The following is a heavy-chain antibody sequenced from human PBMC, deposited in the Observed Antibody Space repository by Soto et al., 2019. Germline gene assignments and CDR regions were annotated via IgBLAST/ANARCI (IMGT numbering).Heavy chain of an antibody. Sequence: QITLKESGPTLVKPTQTLTLTCTFSGFSLSTSGVGVAWIRQPPGKALEWLALIYWDDDKRYRPSLETRLTITKDNSKNQVVLTMTNVDSVDTATYYCAYLPCSGGSCYWFSYSGMDVWVQGTTVIVSS. CDR3: AYLPCSGGSCYWFSYSGMDV. CDR2: IYWDDDK. J-gene: IGHJ6*02. CDR1: GFSLSTSGVG. D-gene: IGHD2-15*01. V-gene: IGHV2-5*02.